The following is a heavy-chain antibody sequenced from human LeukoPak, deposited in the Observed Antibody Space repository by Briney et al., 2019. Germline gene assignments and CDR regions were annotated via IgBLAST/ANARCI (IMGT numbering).Heavy chain of an antibody. CDR1: GGSISSHY. CDR3: ASRSFVGYYDSSGYYNKGFDP. Sequence: TSETLSLTCTVSGGSISSHYWSWIRQPPGKGLEWIGSIYYSGSTYYNPSLKSRVTISVDTSKNQFSLKLSSVTAADTAVYYCASRSFVGYYDSSGYYNKGFDPWGQGTLVTVSS. J-gene: IGHJ5*02. D-gene: IGHD3-22*01. CDR2: IYYSGST. V-gene: IGHV4-59*05.